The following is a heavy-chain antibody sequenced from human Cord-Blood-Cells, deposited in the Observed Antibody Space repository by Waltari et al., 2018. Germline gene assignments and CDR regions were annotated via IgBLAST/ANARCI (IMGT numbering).Heavy chain of an antibody. CDR1: GGSISSGGYY. D-gene: IGHD3-10*01. Sequence: QVQLQESGPGLVKPSQTLSLTCTVSGGSISSGGYYWSWIRQHPGKGLEWIGYIYYSGSTYYNPSLKSRVTISVDTSKNQFSLELSSVTAADTAVYYCARGSVGGYAFDIWGQGTMVTVSS. J-gene: IGHJ3*02. CDR3: ARGSVGGYAFDI. V-gene: IGHV4-31*03. CDR2: IYYSGST.